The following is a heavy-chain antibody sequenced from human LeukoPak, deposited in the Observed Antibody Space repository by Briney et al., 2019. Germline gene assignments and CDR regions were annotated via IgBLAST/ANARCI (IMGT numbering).Heavy chain of an antibody. Sequence: GGSLRLSCAASGFTFSSHSMNWVRQAPGKGLEWVSSISSGATYIDNADSVKGRFTISRDNAKNSLYLEMNSLRAEDTAVYYCVRDDFPFYYDSRGSHMDVWGKGTTVTVSS. CDR3: VRDDFPFYYDSRGSHMDV. J-gene: IGHJ6*03. CDR2: ISSGATYI. V-gene: IGHV3-21*04. D-gene: IGHD3-22*01. CDR1: GFTFSSHS.